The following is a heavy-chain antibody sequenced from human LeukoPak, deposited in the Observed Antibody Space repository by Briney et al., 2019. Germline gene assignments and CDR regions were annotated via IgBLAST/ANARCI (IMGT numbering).Heavy chain of an antibody. D-gene: IGHD1-7*01. V-gene: IGHV4-34*01. CDR2: INDSGRT. Sequence: PSETLSLTCAIYGGSFSNYYWSWIRQTPGKGMEWIGEINDSGRTNYNPSLMSRVTASVDTSKNQFSLRLTSVTATDTAVYYCARRWNYGRNYYIDVWGKGAAVSVSS. CDR1: GGSFSNYY. CDR3: ARRWNYGRNYYIDV. J-gene: IGHJ6*03.